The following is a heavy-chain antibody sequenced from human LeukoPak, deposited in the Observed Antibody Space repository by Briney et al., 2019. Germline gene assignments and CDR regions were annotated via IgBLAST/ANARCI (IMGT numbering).Heavy chain of an antibody. CDR3: ARTLYIAAAPGGFDY. J-gene: IGHJ4*02. V-gene: IGHV1-18*01. Sequence: ASVKVSCKASGYTFTSHGISWVRQAPGQGLEWMGWISTYSGGTNYAQKFQGRVTMTRDTSTGTAYMELSRLRSDDTAVYYCARTLYIAAAPGGFDYWGQGTLVAVSS. D-gene: IGHD6-13*01. CDR2: ISTYSGGT. CDR1: GYTFTSHG.